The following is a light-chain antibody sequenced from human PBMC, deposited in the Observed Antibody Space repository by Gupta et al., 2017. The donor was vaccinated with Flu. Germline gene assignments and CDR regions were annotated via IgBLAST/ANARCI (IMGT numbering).Light chain of an antibody. CDR3: QREGSSPLT. Sequence: GTLSLSPGERATLSCRASQTVSSNYSACHQQKAGQAPRLLIYGASSTATGLPDRFSGSAYATDITLTISRRAPEDFAVCYCQREGSSPLTFGGGTXVEIK. J-gene: IGKJ4*01. CDR1: QTVSSNY. CDR2: GAS. V-gene: IGKV3-20*01.